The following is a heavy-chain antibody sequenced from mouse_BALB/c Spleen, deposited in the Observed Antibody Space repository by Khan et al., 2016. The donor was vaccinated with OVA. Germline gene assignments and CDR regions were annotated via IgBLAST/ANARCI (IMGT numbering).Heavy chain of an antibody. CDR1: GYTFTAYA. J-gene: IGHJ2*01. D-gene: IGHD2-3*01. V-gene: IGHV1S137*01. CDR3: ARPAYDGYYDY. Sequence: QVQLQQSGPELVRPGVSVKISCKGSGYTFTAYAMYWVKQSHAKSLEWIGLISTYSGNTNYNQKFKGKATMTVDKSYSTTYMELARMTSGDSASYYCARPAYDGYYDYWGQGTTLTVSA. CDR2: ISTYSGNT.